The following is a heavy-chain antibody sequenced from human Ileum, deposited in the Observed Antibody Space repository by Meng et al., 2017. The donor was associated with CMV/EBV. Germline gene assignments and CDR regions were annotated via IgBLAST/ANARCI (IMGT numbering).Heavy chain of an antibody. V-gene: IGHV3-48*01. CDR1: QFTFSAYG. D-gene: IGHD1-14*01. CDR3: VKPEFGWELPDYGMDV. CDR2: ISSGSTII. Sequence: GESLKISCAASQFTFSAYGMNWVRQAPGKGLEWVSYISSGSTIIGYAASVKGRFTISRDNSKNKLYLEMNSLRAEDTAVYYCVKPEFGWELPDYGMDVWGQGTTVTVSS. J-gene: IGHJ6*02.